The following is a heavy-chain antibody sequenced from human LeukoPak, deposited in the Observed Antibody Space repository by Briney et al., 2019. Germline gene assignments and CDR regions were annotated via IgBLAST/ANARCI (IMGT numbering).Heavy chain of an antibody. J-gene: IGHJ3*02. CDR1: GFTFSNYA. V-gene: IGHV3-23*01. Sequence: GGSLRLSCAASGFTFSNYAMSWVRQAPGKGLEWVSTISGSGVKTYHAKSVKGRFTISRDNSKSTLSLQMNSLRADDTAVYYCARGRLRRKPDAFDIWGQGTMVTVSS. D-gene: IGHD4-23*01. CDR3: ARGRLRRKPDAFDI. CDR2: ISGSGVKT.